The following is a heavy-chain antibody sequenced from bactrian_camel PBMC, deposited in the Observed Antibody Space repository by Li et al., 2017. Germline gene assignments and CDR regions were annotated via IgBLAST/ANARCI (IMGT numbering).Heavy chain of an antibody. J-gene: IGHJ4*01. D-gene: IGHD1*01. CDR2: IDSGGRI. V-gene: IGHV3S53*01. CDR3: AAGTNAYGVGICQYDY. CDR1: GLVDSPRC. Sequence: HVQLVESGGGSVEAGGSLRLSCEVIGLVDSPRCMGWFRQAMGEERERVAAIDSGGRISYADSVKGRFTVSEDNAKHTLYLQMNSLKPEDTAMYLCAAGTNAYGVGICQYDYWGRGTQVTVS.